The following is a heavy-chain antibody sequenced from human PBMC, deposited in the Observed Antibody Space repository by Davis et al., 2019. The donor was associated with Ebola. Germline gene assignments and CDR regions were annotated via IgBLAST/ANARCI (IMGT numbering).Heavy chain of an antibody. CDR3: ARGLGGRGVAVMYYYYYYSMDV. CDR1: GFTFSSYG. V-gene: IGHV3-30*03. D-gene: IGHD3-16*01. Sequence: GGSLRLSCAASGFTFSSYGMHWVRQAPGKGLEWVAVISYDGSNKYYADSVKGRFTISRDNSKNTLYLQMNSLRAEDTAVYYCARGLGGRGVAVMYYYYYYSMDVWGQGTTVTVSS. CDR2: ISYDGSNK. J-gene: IGHJ6*02.